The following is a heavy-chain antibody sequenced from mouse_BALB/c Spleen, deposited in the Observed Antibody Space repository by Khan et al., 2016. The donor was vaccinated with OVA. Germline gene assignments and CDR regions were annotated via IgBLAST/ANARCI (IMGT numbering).Heavy chain of an antibody. J-gene: IGHJ4*01. CDR1: GYSFTNYG. CDR3: ARPPYFSYTLDY. D-gene: IGHD2-10*01. CDR2: INTYTGEP. Sequence: QIQLVQSGPELKKPGETVKISCKASGYSFTNYGINWVKQSPGKALKWMGWINTYTGEPKYADDFKGRFAFSLETSANTAYLQINILKNEDTATYFCARPPYFSYTLDYWGQGTSVTVSS. V-gene: IGHV9-3-1*01.